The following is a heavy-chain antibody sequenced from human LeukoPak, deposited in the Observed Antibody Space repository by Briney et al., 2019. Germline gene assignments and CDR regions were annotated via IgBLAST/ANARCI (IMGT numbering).Heavy chain of an antibody. CDR1: GFNFNNYW. V-gene: IGHV5-51*01. CDR2: IYPCDYDT. J-gene: IGHJ3*01. Sequence: GESLKISCEASGFNFNNYWVGWVRQMPGKGLEWMGIIYPCDYDTRYSPSFRGHVTISVDKSISTAYLQWRSLRASDTAMYFCAGHSFDTVDAFDVWGQGTIVTVSA. D-gene: IGHD2-2*02. CDR3: AGHSFDTVDAFDV.